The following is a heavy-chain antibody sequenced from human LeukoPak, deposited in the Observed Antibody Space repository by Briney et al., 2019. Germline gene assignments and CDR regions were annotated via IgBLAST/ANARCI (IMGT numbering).Heavy chain of an antibody. V-gene: IGHV3-21*01. CDR2: ISSSSSYI. Sequence: GGSLRLSCAASGFTFSSYAMTWVRQAPGKGLEWVSSISSSSSYIYYADSVKGRFTISRDNAKNSLYLQMNSLRAEDTAVYYCARDLILSPAFDYWGQGTLVTVSS. D-gene: IGHD2-2*01. J-gene: IGHJ4*02. CDR1: GFTFSSYA. CDR3: ARDLILSPAFDY.